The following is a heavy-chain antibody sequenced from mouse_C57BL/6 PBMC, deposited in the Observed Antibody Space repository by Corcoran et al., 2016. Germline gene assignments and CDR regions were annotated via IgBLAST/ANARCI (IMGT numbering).Heavy chain of an antibody. Sequence: QIQLVQSGPELKKPGETVKISCKASGYTFTTYGLSWVKQAPGKGLKWMGWINTYSGVPTYADDFKGRFAFSLETSASTAYLQINNLKNEDTATYFCARGLHYYGSSYNNWDFDVWGTGTTVTVSS. CDR3: ARGLHYYGSSYNNWDFDV. CDR2: INTYSGVP. CDR1: GYTFTTYG. J-gene: IGHJ1*03. V-gene: IGHV9-3*01. D-gene: IGHD1-1*01.